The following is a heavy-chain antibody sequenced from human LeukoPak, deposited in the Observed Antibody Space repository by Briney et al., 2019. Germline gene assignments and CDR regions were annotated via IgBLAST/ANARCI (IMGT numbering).Heavy chain of an antibody. D-gene: IGHD3-22*01. CDR1: GGSISSYY. V-gene: IGHV4-4*07. Sequence: SETLSLTCTVSGGSISSYYWSWIRQPAGKGLEWIGRIYTSGSTNYNPSLKSRVTMSVDTSKNQFSLKLSSVPAADTAVYYCARDSNYDSSGYYSVSDYWAREPWSPSPQ. J-gene: IGHJ4*02. CDR3: ARDSNYDSSGYYSVSDY. CDR2: IYTSGST.